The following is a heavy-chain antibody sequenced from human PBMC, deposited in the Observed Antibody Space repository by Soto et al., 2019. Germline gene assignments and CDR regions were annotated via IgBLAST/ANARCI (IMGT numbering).Heavy chain of an antibody. D-gene: IGHD1-26*01. CDR2: ISGYNGNT. CDR3: ARASGGGVGHTSY. J-gene: IGHJ4*02. CDR1: GYIFSNYG. V-gene: IGHV1-18*01. Sequence: AAVKVSFKASGYIFSNYGISWIRQVPGQGLEWMGWISGYNGNTNYAQKFQGRVTLTTDTSTNTAYMELRSLRSDDTAVYYCARASGGGVGHTSYWGQGTLVTVSS.